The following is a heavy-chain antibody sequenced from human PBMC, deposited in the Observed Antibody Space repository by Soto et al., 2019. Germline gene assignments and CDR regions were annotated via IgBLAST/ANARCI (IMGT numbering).Heavy chain of an antibody. J-gene: IGHJ3*02. CDR1: GFSFSSNW. D-gene: IGHD1-26*01. V-gene: IGHV3-74*01. Sequence: QLLESGGGLVQPGGSLRLSCAASGFSFSSNWMHWVRQAPGKGLMWVSRINNDGTSTNYADSMKGRFTISRDNAKNTLYLQMNSLRAEDTAVYYCARGVGSYRAFDIWGQGTMVIVSS. CDR3: ARGVGSYRAFDI. CDR2: INNDGTST.